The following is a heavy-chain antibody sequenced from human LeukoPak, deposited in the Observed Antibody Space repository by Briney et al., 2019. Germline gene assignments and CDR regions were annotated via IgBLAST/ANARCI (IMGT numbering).Heavy chain of an antibody. D-gene: IGHD6-13*01. Sequence: PGGSLSLSCAASGFTVSSYAMSWVRQAPGKGLEWVSAISGSGGSTYYADSVEGRFTISRDNSKNTLYLPMNSLRAEDTAVYYCAKEYSSSSVGWFDPWGQGTLVTVSS. CDR1: GFTVSSYA. V-gene: IGHV3-23*01. CDR3: AKEYSSSSVGWFDP. J-gene: IGHJ5*02. CDR2: ISGSGGST.